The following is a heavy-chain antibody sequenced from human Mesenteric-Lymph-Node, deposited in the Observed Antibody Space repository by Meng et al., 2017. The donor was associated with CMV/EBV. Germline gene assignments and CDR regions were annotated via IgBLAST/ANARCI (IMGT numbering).Heavy chain of an antibody. CDR3: ATASYYNQYSGYFDY. CDR2: FSASNNNI. CDR1: GFTVSSYY. D-gene: IGHD5-12*01. J-gene: IGHJ4*02. Sequence: GESLKISCAASGFTVSSYYMSWVRQAPGKGLEWVSSFSASNNNIFYGDSVMGRFTVSRDNAKAELYLHMNSLRVEDTAIYYCATASYYNQYSGYFDYWGQGTLVTVSS. V-gene: IGHV3-21*01.